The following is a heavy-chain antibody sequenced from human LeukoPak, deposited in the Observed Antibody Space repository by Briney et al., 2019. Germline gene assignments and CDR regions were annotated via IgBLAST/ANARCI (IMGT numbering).Heavy chain of an antibody. CDR1: GGTFSSYA. CDR2: IIPIFGTA. CDR3: ASPAAAWEGGYYYYYMDV. J-gene: IGHJ6*03. D-gene: IGHD6-13*01. Sequence: ASVKVSCKASGGTFSSYAISWVRQAPGQGLEWMGGIIPIFGTANYAQKFQGRVTITADKSTSTAYMELSSLRSEDTAVYYCASPAAAWEGGYYYYYMDVWGKGTTVTVSS. V-gene: IGHV1-69*06.